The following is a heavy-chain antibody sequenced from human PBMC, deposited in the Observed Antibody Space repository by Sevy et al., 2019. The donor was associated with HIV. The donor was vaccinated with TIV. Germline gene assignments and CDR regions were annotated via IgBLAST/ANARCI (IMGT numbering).Heavy chain of an antibody. D-gene: IGHD4-4*01. CDR3: AINSDYGMDA. Sequence: GGSLRLSCVVSGFTFRNYWMSWVRQAPGKGLEWVANINQNGTEIYSVDSVKGRFTFSRNNTKNSVYLQMNSLRAEDTAIYYCAINSDYGMDAWGQGTTVTVSS. CDR2: INQNGTEI. CDR1: GFTFRNYW. J-gene: IGHJ6*02. V-gene: IGHV3-7*01.